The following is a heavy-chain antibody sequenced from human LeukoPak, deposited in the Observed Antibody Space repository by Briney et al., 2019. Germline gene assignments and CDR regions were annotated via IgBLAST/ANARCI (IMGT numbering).Heavy chain of an antibody. CDR1: GFTVSSYG. Sequence: GRSLRLSCAASGFTVSSYGMHWVRQAPGKGLEWVAVISYDGSNKYYADSVKGRFTISRDNSKNTLYLQMNSLRAEDTAVYYCAKDPSYYGDYPGYWGQGTLVTVSS. V-gene: IGHV3-30*18. CDR3: AKDPSYYGDYPGY. J-gene: IGHJ4*02. D-gene: IGHD4-17*01. CDR2: ISYDGSNK.